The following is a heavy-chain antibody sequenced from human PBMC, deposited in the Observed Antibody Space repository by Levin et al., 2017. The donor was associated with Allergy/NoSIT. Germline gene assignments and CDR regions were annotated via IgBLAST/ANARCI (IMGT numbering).Heavy chain of an antibody. V-gene: IGHV3-74*01. D-gene: IGHD2-2*01. CDR3: ARGGCSSTSCLDN. Sequence: PGGSLRLSCAASGFTFRSNWMHWVRQAPGKGLVWVSRITNDGSNTNYADSVTGRFTISRDNAKNTLYLQMNSLRAEDTAVYYCARGGCSSTSCLDNWGQGTLVTVSS. CDR1: GFTFRSNW. CDR2: ITNDGSNT. J-gene: IGHJ4*02.